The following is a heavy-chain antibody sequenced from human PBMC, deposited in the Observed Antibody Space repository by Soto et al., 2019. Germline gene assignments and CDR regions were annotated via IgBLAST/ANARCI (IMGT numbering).Heavy chain of an antibody. Sequence: GALRLSCAASGFTFSSYTMSWVRQAPGKGLEWVSAISSSGGSTYYADSVKGRFTISRDNSKNTLYLQMNSLRAEDTAVYYCAKACHSMDDWGQGTLVTVSS. CDR3: AKACHSMDD. V-gene: IGHV3-23*01. D-gene: IGHD4-4*01. CDR2: ISSSGGST. CDR1: GFTFSSYT. J-gene: IGHJ4*02.